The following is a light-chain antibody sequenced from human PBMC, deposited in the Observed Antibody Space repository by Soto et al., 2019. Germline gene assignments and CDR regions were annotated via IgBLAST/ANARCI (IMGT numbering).Light chain of an antibody. CDR1: QSVSSSY. CDR3: QQYGSSPT. V-gene: IGKV3-20*01. J-gene: IGKJ1*01. CDR2: GAS. Sequence: EIVLTQSPGTLSLSPGERATLSCRASQSVSSSYLAWYQQKPGQAPRLLIYGASSRATGIPDRFSGSGSGTDFTLTISRLEPADFAVYYCQQYGSSPTLGQGTKVDIK.